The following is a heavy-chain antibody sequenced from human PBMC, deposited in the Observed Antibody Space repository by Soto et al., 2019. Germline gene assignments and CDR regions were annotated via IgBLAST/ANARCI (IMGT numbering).Heavy chain of an antibody. CDR1: GDTFTDYY. V-gene: IGHV1-46*01. CDR3: ARGRHVVVVTAALDY. J-gene: IGHJ4*02. CDR2: VNPSGGHT. Sequence: QVQLMQSGAEVKKPGASVKVSCKASGDTFTDYYIHWVRQAPGQGLEWMGTVNPSGGHTTYAQHFLGRVTMTRDTSTSTLYRELTSLTSDDTAVYYCARGRHVVVVTAALDYWGQGTLVTVSS. D-gene: IGHD2-21*02.